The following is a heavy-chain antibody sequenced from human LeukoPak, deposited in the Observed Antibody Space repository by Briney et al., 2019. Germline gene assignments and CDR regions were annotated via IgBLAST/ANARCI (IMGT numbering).Heavy chain of an antibody. CDR3: ARVVWYFDY. Sequence: PSETLSLTCTVSGGSISSHYWSWIRQPPGKGLEWIGYIYYSGSTNYNPSLKSRVTISVDTSKNQFSLKLSSVTAADTAVYYCARVVWYFDYWGQGTLVTVSS. V-gene: IGHV4-59*11. CDR2: IYYSGST. CDR1: GGSISSHY. J-gene: IGHJ4*02. D-gene: IGHD2-8*01.